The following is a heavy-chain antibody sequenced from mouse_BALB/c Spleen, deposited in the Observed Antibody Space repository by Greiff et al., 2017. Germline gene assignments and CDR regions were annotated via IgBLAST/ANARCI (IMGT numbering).Heavy chain of an antibody. D-gene: IGHD2-10*02. CDR2: ISSGGSYT. J-gene: IGHJ2*01. Sequence: EVQVVESGGGLVKPGGSLKLSCAASGFTFSSYTMSWVRQTPEKRLEWVATISSGGSYTYYPDSVKGRFTISRDNAKNTLYLQMSSLKSEDTAMYYCTREKYGNYDYWGQGTTLTVSS. V-gene: IGHV5-6-4*01. CDR1: GFTFSSYT. CDR3: TREKYGNYDY.